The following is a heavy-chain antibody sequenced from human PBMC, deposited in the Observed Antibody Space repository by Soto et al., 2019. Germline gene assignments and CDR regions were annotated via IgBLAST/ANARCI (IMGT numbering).Heavy chain of an antibody. CDR2: INAYSGST. Sequence: ASVKVSCKASGYTFTTYGVSWVRQAPGQGLEWMGWINAYSGSTNYAQKLQGRVTMTRDTSISTAYMELRRLRSDDTAVYYCATADIVVVVAATRGGAFDIWGQGTMVTVSS. CDR1: GYTFTTYG. CDR3: ATADIVVVVAATRGGAFDI. V-gene: IGHV1-18*01. J-gene: IGHJ3*02. D-gene: IGHD2-15*01.